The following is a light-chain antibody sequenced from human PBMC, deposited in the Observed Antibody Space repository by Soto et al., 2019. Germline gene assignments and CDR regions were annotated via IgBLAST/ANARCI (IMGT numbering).Light chain of an antibody. Sequence: EIVLTQSPGTLSLSPGERVTLSCRASQSVSGHLAWYQQKPGQAPRLLIYGASSRATGIPDRFSGSGSGTDFTLTITRLEPEDFAVYYCQHYGRSLWTFGQGTKVEIK. CDR1: QSVSGH. V-gene: IGKV3-20*01. CDR2: GAS. J-gene: IGKJ1*01. CDR3: QHYGRSLWT.